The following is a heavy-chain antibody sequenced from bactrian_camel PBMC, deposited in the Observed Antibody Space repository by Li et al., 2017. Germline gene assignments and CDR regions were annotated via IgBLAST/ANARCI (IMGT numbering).Heavy chain of an antibody. Sequence: VQLVESGGGSVQPGGSLRLSCAASGFTFSSYDMSWVRQAPGKGLEWVSAIKNIGTSTHYADSVKGRFTISTDNAKNTLYLQLNTLKPEDTAVYYCAAALGLVQPIEARSFAYWGQGTQVTVS. CDR2: IKNIGTST. J-gene: IGHJ6*01. CDR3: AAALGLVQPIEARSFAY. V-gene: IGHV3S40*01. CDR1: GFTFSSYD. D-gene: IGHD7*01.